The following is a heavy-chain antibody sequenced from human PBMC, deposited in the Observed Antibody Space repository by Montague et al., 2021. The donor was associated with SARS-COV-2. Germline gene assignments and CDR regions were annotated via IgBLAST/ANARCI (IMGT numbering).Heavy chain of an antibody. CDR3: VRVSWYYYGSGAFDY. D-gene: IGHD3-10*01. V-gene: IGHV4-39*07. CDR1: GRPIISTSSY. Sequence: SETLSLTCTVSGRPIISTSSYWGWIRQPPGGGLEWIGSISHRENTFYNPSLKSPVTISVDTSKNQFSLRMISVTAADTGIYYRVRVSWYYYGSGAFDYWGQGTLVTVST. CDR2: ISHRENT. J-gene: IGHJ4*02.